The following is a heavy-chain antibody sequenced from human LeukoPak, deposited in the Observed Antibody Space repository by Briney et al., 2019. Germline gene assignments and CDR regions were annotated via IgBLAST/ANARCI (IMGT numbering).Heavy chain of an antibody. V-gene: IGHV1-18*01. CDR2: ISAYNGNT. J-gene: IGHJ5*02. Sequence: GASVKVSCKASGYTFTSYGINWVRQAPGQGLEWMGWISAYNGNTNYAQKFQGRVTMTTDTSTSTVYMELRSLRSDDTAVYYCARCGGAAAGSPLVWFDPWGQGTLVTVSS. CDR3: ARCGGAAAGSPLVWFDP. CDR1: GYTFTSYG. D-gene: IGHD6-13*01.